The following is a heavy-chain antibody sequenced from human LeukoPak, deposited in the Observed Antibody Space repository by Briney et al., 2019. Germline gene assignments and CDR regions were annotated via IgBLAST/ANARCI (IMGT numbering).Heavy chain of an antibody. CDR1: GGSISSYY. D-gene: IGHD7-27*01. V-gene: IGHV4-4*08. CDR2: IYYSGST. J-gene: IGHJ4*02. CDR3: ARDGTGDSFDY. Sequence: SETLSLTCTVSGGSISSYYWSWIRQPPGKGLEWVGSIYYSGSTNYNPSLNSRVTISVDTSRNQFSLRLTSVTAADTAVYYCARDGTGDSFDYWGQGTLVTVSS.